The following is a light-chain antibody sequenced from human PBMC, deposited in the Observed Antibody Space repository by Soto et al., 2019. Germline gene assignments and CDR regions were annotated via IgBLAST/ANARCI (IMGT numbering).Light chain of an antibody. CDR1: QSVSSN. V-gene: IGKV3-15*01. CDR2: GAS. J-gene: IGKJ2*01. Sequence: EIVMTQSPATLSVSPGERATLSCRASQSVSSNLAWYQQKPGQAPRLLIYGASTRATGIPARFSGSGSGTEFTLTISSLQSEDFAVYYCQQYNNWPRPHTFGQGTKLEIK. CDR3: QQYNNWPRPHT.